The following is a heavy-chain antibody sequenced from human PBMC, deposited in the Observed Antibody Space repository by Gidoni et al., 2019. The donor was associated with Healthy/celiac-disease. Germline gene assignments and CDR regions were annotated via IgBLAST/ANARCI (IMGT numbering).Heavy chain of an antibody. D-gene: IGHD3-22*01. CDR2: ISSSSSYI. J-gene: IGHJ4*02. Sequence: EVQLVESGGGLVKPGGSLRLSCAASGFTFSSYSMNWVRQAPGKGLEWVSSISSSSSYIYYADSVKGRFTISRDNAKNSLYLQMNSLRAEDTAVYYCARVGYDSSGPSYFDYWGQGTLVTVSS. V-gene: IGHV3-21*01. CDR3: ARVGYDSSGPSYFDY. CDR1: GFTFSSYS.